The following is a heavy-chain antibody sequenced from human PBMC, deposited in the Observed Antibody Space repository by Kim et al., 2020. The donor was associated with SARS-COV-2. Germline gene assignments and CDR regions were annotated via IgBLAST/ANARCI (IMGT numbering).Heavy chain of an antibody. J-gene: IGHJ3*02. CDR1: GYTFTSYG. V-gene: IGHV1-18*04. CDR2: ISAYNGNT. CDR3: ARGRGSSGYSPHGAFDI. D-gene: IGHD3-22*01. Sequence: ASVKVSCKASGYTFTSYGISWVRQAPGQGLEWMGWISAYNGNTNYAQKLQGRVTMTTDTSTSTAYMELRSLRSDDTAVYYCARGRGSSGYSPHGAFDIWGQGTMVTVSS.